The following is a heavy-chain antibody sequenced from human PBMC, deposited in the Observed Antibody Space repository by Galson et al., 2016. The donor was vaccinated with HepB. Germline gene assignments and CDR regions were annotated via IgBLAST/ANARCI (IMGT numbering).Heavy chain of an antibody. CDR3: TTDSDPRSSCYYYYYTMDV. J-gene: IGHJ6*04. CDR2: VKSKTDGGTI. V-gene: IGHV3-15*01. Sequence: SLRLSCAVSGFTFRNVWMSWVRQAPGKGLECVGRVKSKTDGGTIDYAAPVKGRFTISRDDSKNTLYLQMNSLKSEDTAIYYCTTDSDPRSSCYYYYYTMDVWGKGTTVTVSS. D-gene: IGHD6-19*01. CDR1: GFTFRNVW.